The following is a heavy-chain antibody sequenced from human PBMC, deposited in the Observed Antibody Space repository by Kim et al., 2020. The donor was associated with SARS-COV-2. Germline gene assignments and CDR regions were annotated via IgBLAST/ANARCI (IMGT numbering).Heavy chain of an antibody. V-gene: IGHV3-23*01. D-gene: IGHD3-10*01. Sequence: GGSLRLSCAASGFAFGTYALCWVRQAPGKGLEWVSYISGSGSDTYYGDPVKGRFTISRDNSKSTLYLQLDRLRVDDTAVYFCAVEGGSWVRGVFPSWGQGTLVTVSS. CDR2: ISGSGSDT. J-gene: IGHJ5*02. CDR1: GFAFGTYA. CDR3: AVEGGSWVRGVFPS.